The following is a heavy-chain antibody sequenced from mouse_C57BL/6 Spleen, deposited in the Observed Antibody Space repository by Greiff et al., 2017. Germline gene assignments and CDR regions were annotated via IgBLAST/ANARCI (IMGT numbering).Heavy chain of an antibody. Sequence: EVQRVESGGGLVKPGGSLKLSCAASGFTFSSYAMSWVRQTPEKRLEWVATISDGGSYTYYPDNVKGRFTISRDNAKNNLYLQMSHLKSEDTAMYYCAREGSRKEYYARDYWGQGTSVTVSS. CDR3: AREGSRKEYYARDY. CDR1: GFTFSSYA. J-gene: IGHJ4*01. CDR2: ISDGGSYT. D-gene: IGHD1-1*01. V-gene: IGHV5-4*01.